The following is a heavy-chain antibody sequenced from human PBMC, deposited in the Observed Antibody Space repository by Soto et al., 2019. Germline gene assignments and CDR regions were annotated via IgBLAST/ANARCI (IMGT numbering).Heavy chain of an antibody. J-gene: IGHJ4*02. CDR3: AKDSTWDYLDRRRYYRLRDEN. CDR2: ISGSGGST. V-gene: IGHV3-23*01. Sequence: EVQLLESGGGLLQPGGSLRLSCAASGFTFSNYAMSWVRQAPGKGLEWVSAISGSGGSTYYADSLKGRFTISRDNSMNNLNMQMNSQRAEDTAVYYCAKDSTWDYLDRRRYYRLRDENWGQGTLVTVSS. D-gene: IGHD3-22*01. CDR1: GFTFSNYA.